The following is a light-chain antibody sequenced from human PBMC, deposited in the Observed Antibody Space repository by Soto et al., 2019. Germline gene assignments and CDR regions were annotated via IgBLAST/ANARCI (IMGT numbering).Light chain of an antibody. CDR3: QQYAGPSRT. Sequence: ELVLTQSPGTLSLSPGEKATHSCSASQSVSSSYLAWYQQKPGQAPTLLIYGASNRAAGIPDRFSGSGSGTDFTLIISRLEAEDFAVYYCQQYAGPSRTFGQGTKV. V-gene: IGKV3-20*01. CDR2: GAS. CDR1: QSVSSSY. J-gene: IGKJ1*01.